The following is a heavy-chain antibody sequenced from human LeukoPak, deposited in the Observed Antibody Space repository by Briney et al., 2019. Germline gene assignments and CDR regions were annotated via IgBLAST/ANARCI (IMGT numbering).Heavy chain of an antibody. D-gene: IGHD4-17*01. CDR2: ITSSGNTI. V-gene: IGHV3-48*03. J-gene: IGHJ4*02. CDR1: GFTFSSYE. Sequence: GGSLRLSCAASGFTFSSYEMNWVRQAPGKGLEWVSYITSSGNTIYYADSVKGRFTISRDNAKNSLYLQINSLRAEDTAVYYCARLTTMTTTGGPFDYWGQGTPVTVSS. CDR3: ARLTTMTTTGGPFDY.